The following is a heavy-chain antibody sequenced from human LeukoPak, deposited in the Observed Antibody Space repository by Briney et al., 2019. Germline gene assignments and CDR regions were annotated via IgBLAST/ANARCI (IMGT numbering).Heavy chain of an antibody. Sequence: AGGSLRLSCAASGFTFSRYDMHWVRQAPGEGLEWVSAIGSAGDTYYLGSVKGRFIISRENDKSSLSLQMDSLRVEDTAVYYCARELRNGGSTFDVWGQGTMVTVSS. CDR1: GFTFSRYD. CDR3: ARELRNGGSTFDV. J-gene: IGHJ3*01. CDR2: IGSAGDT. D-gene: IGHD1-1*01. V-gene: IGHV3-13*01.